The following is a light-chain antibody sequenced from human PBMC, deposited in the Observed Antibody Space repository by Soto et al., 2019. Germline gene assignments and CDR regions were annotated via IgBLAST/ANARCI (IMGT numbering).Light chain of an antibody. CDR1: QSISGTY. CDR3: QQYGSSPL. V-gene: IGKV3-20*01. J-gene: IGKJ3*01. CDR2: SES. Sequence: DIVLTQSPGTLSLASGERATLSCRTSQSISGTYLAWYQQKPGQAPRLLIYSESTRATGIPDRFSGSGSGTDFTLTISRLEPEDFAVYYCQQYGSSPLFGPGTKVDI.